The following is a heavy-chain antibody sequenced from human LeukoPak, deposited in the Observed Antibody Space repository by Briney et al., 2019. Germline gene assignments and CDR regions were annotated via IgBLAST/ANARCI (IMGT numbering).Heavy chain of an antibody. CDR2: ISYDGSNK. J-gene: IGHJ4*02. D-gene: IGHD4-17*01. V-gene: IGHV3-30*03. CDR1: GFSFSSYW. CDR3: ARLNYGDYLRLRGVGTRESWL. Sequence: GGSLRLSCTDSGFSFSSYWMGWVRQAPGKGLEWVAVISYDGSNKYYADSVKGRFTISRDNSKNTLYLQMNSLRAEDTAVYYCARLNYGDYLRLRGVGTRESWLWGQGTLVTVSS.